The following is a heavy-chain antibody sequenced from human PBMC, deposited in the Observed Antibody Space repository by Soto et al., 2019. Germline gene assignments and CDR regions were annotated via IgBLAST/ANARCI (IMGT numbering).Heavy chain of an antibody. J-gene: IGHJ6*02. V-gene: IGHV3-33*01. CDR2: IWYDGSNK. CDR1: GFTFSSYG. D-gene: IGHD2-8*01. CDR3: ARDNGKPYSDYYGMDV. Sequence: TLSCAASGFTFSSYGMSWVRQAPGKGLEWEAVIWYDGSNKYYADSVKGRFTISRDNSKNTLYLQMNSLRAEDTAVYYCARDNGKPYSDYYGMDVWGQGTTFTVSS.